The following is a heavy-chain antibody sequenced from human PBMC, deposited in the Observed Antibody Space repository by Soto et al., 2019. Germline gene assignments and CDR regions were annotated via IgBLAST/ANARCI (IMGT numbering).Heavy chain of an antibody. CDR2: IRGKASGGTT. CDR1: GFNVGDYG. CDR3: NRWASDVIFSRN. D-gene: IGHD2-21*01. Sequence: GGSLRLSCTASGFNVGDYGMNWLRQSPGKGLEWVGFIRGKASGGTTEYAASVKGRFTISRDDSRSIVYLQMDILKTADTPVYFCNRWASDVIFSRNWGQGTMVPVSS. J-gene: IGHJ4*02. V-gene: IGHV3-49*03.